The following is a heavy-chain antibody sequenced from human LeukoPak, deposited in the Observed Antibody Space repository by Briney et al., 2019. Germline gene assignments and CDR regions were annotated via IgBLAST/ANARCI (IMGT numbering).Heavy chain of an antibody. CDR3: ARDRGRYYDSRGFYWGYYFDS. CDR2: ISGSGDST. V-gene: IGHV3-23*01. J-gene: IGHJ4*02. Sequence: GGSLRLSCAASGFTFSTYAVNRVRQAPGKGLEWVSTISGSGDSTYYADSVKGRFTISRDNSKDTLYLQMSSARVDDTAVYYCARDRGRYYDSRGFYWGYYFDSWGQGILVTVST. CDR1: GFTFSTYA. D-gene: IGHD3-22*01.